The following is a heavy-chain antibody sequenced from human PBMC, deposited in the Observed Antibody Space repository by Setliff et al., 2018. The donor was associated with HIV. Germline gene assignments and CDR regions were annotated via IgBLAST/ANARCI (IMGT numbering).Heavy chain of an antibody. CDR2: IYHSGST. V-gene: IGHV4-4*02. CDR3: ARGGRDGIA. J-gene: IGHJ5*02. Sequence: PSETLSLTCTVSSGSISSSNWWSWVRQPPGKELEWIGEIYHSGSTNYNPSLKSRVTMSVDTSKNQFSLKLNSVTAADTAVYYCARGGRDGIAWGQGTLVTVSS. D-gene: IGHD2-21*01. CDR1: SGSISSSNW.